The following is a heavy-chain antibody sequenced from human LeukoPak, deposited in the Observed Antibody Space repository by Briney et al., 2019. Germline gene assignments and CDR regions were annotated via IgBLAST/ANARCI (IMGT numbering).Heavy chain of an antibody. D-gene: IGHD5-12*01. CDR2: IYYTGST. CDR3: ARVSSARDIGTYYFDY. V-gene: IGHV4-59*01. Sequence: PSETLSLTCTVSGGSISSYYWSWIRRPPGKGLDWIGYIYYTGSTNYNPSLKSRVTISVDTSRNQFSLKLSSVTAADTAVYYCARVSSARDIGTYYFDYWGQGTLVTVSS. CDR1: GGSISSYY. J-gene: IGHJ4*02.